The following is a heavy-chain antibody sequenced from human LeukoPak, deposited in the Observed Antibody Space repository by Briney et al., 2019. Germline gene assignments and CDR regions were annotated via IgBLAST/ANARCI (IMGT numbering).Heavy chain of an antibody. CDR3: ALLRAGHNYHFDF. V-gene: IGHV1-18*01. CDR2: VSAHNGVR. D-gene: IGHD5-24*01. J-gene: IGHJ4*02. Sequence: GASVKVSCKPSGHTSFDYGINWVRQAPGQGLEWMGWVSAHNGVRNYAETFQDRLTLTTDTSTATAYLELRGLKSDDTAVYYCALLRAGHNYHFDFWGQGTLVTVSS. CDR1: GHTSFDYG.